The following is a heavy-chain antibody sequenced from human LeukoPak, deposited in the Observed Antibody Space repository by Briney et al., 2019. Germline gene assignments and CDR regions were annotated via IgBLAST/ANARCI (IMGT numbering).Heavy chain of an antibody. Sequence: PGGSLRLSCAASGFTFSSYGMHWVRQAPGKGLEWVANIKQDGSEKYYVDSVKGRFTISRDNAKNSLYLQVNSLRAEDTAVYYCARDSSGYYSNYYFDYWGQGTLVTVSS. CDR1: GFTFSSYG. CDR2: IKQDGSEK. V-gene: IGHV3-7*01. CDR3: ARDSSGYYSNYYFDY. J-gene: IGHJ4*02. D-gene: IGHD3-22*01.